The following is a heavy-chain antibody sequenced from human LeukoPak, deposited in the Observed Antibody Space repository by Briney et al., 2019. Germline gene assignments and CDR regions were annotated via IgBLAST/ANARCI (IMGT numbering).Heavy chain of an antibody. CDR3: ARARFGDQLFDY. J-gene: IGHJ4*02. Sequence: SETLSLTCAVYGGSFSGYYWSWIRQPPGKGLEWIGEINHSGSTNYNPSLKSRVTISVDTSKNQFSLKLSSVTAADTAVYYCARARFGDQLFDYWGQGTLVTVSS. CDR1: GGSFSGYY. V-gene: IGHV4-34*01. D-gene: IGHD3-10*01. CDR2: INHSGST.